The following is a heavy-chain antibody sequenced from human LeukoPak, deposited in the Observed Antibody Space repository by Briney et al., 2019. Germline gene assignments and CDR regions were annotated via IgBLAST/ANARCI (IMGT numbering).Heavy chain of an antibody. CDR1: GGSISSYY. V-gene: IGHV4-4*07. CDR2: IYTSGST. CDR3: ARLTIFGVVHYYYYMDV. Sequence: SETLSLTCTVSGGSISSYYWSWIRQPAGKGLEWIGRIYTSGSTNYNPSLKSRVTMSVDTSKNRFSLKLSSVTAADTAVYYCARLTIFGVVHYYYYMDVWGKGTTVTVSS. D-gene: IGHD3-3*01. J-gene: IGHJ6*03.